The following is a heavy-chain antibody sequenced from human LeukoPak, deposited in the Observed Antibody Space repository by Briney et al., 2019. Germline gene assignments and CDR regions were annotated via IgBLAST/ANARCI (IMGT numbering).Heavy chain of an antibody. CDR1: GGTFSSYA. J-gene: IGHJ6*02. V-gene: IGHV1-69*04. D-gene: IGHD3-10*01. CDR2: IIPILGIA. CDR3: ARDPGFFYYGMDV. Sequence: SVKVSCKASGGTFSSYAISWVRQAPGQGLEWMGRIIPILGIANYVQKFQGRVTITADKSTSTAYMELSSLRSEDTAVYYCARDPGFFYYGMDVWGQGTTVTVSS.